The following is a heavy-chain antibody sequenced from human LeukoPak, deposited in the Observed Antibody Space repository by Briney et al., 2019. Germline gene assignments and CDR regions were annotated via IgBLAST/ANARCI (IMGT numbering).Heavy chain of an antibody. V-gene: IGHV1-46*01. D-gene: IGHD5-18*01. CDR1: GYTFTSYY. Sequence: ASVKVSCNASGYTFTSYYMHWVRQAPGQGLEWMGIINPSGGSTSYAQKFQGRVTMTRDTSTSTVYMELSSLRSEDTAVYYCARDRFGLQLWPEGWYFDLWGRGTLVTVSS. CDR2: INPSGGST. CDR3: ARDRFGLQLWPEGWYFDL. J-gene: IGHJ2*01.